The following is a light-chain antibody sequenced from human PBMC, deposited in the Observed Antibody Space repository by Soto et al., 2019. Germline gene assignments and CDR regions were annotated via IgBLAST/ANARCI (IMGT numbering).Light chain of an antibody. CDR1: QSVSSSY. CDR3: QQYGSSPMYT. V-gene: IGKV3-20*01. J-gene: IGKJ2*01. CDR2: GAS. Sequence: EIGLTQSPGTLSLSPGERATLSFRASQSVSSSYLAWYQQKPGQAPRLLIYGASGRATGIPDRFSGSGSGTDFTLTVSRLEPEDFAVYYCQQYGSSPMYTFGQGTKLEIK.